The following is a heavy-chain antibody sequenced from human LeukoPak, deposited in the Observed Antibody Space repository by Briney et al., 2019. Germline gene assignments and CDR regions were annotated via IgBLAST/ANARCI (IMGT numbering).Heavy chain of an antibody. CDR1: GFTLSSYA. D-gene: IGHD2-15*01. J-gene: IGHJ6*02. Sequence: GGSLRLSCAASGFTLSSYAMSWVRQAPGKGLEWVSAISGSGGSTYYADSVKGRFTISRDNSKNTLYLQMNSLRAEDTAVYYCAKGDVVVVADHTGPPPYGMDVWGQGTTVTVSS. CDR2: ISGSGGST. V-gene: IGHV3-23*01. CDR3: AKGDVVVVADHTGPPPYGMDV.